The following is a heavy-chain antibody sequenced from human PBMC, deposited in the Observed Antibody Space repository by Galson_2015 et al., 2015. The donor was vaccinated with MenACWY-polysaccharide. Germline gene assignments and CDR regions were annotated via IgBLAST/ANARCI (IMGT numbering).Heavy chain of an antibody. CDR3: ARVGEGIFDY. Sequence: SLRLSCAASGFTFSRHWMSWVRQAPGKGLEWVANIKQDGSEKYYVDSVKGRFTISRDNAKSSLYLQMNSLRADDTAAYYCARVGEGIFDYWGQGTLVTVSS. V-gene: IGHV3-7*01. CDR2: IKQDGSEK. D-gene: IGHD3-16*01. J-gene: IGHJ4*02. CDR1: GFTFSRHW.